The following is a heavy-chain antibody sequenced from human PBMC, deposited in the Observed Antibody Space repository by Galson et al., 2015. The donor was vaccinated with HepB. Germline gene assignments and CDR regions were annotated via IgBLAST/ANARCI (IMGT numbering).Heavy chain of an antibody. CDR3: ARPPDGSDWYGDCLGH. CDR1: GYTFTSYP. Sequence: SVKVSCKASGYTFTSYPMHWVRQAPGRGLEWMGRINGGNGKTEYSQNFQGRVTITRDTSASTAYMELSSLMSEDTAVYYCARPPDGSDWYGDCLGHGGQGTPVTVSS. V-gene: IGHV1-3*01. CDR2: INGGNGKT. J-gene: IGHJ4*02. D-gene: IGHD6-13*01.